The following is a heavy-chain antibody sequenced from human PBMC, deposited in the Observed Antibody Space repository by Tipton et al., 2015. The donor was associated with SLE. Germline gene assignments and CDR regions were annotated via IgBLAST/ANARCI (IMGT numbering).Heavy chain of an antibody. CDR2: FYHSGST. D-gene: IGHD3-9*01. V-gene: IGHV4-38-2*02. Sequence: TLSLTCTVSGYSISNNYYWGWIRQSPGKGLEWIGSFYHSGSTYYNPSLKSRVTISGDTSKNRLSLKLTSVTAADTAVYYCARSVGYIDSGALEIWGQGILVSVSS. CDR1: GYSISNNYY. J-gene: IGHJ4*02. CDR3: ARSVGYIDSGALEI.